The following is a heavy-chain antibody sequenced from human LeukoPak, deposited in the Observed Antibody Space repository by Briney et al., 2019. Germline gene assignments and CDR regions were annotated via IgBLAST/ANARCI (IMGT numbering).Heavy chain of an antibody. D-gene: IGHD3-9*01. CDR3: ARGDDILTGYFYYFDY. CDR1: GYTFTGYY. CDR2: INPNSGGT. J-gene: IGHJ4*02. V-gene: IGHV1-2*04. Sequence: WASVKVSCKASGYTFTGYYMHWVRQAPGQGLEWMGWINPNSGGTNYAQKFQGWVTMTRDTSISTAYMELSRLRSDDTAVYYCARGDDILTGYFYYFDYWGQGTLVTVSS.